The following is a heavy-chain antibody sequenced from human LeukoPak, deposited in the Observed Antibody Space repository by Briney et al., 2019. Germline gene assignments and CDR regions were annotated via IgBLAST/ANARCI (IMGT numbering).Heavy chain of an antibody. CDR1: GYTFTRYY. CDR2: INPNSCGT. D-gene: IGHD6-19*01. J-gene: IGHJ4*02. V-gene: IGHV1-2*02. Sequence: GSSVKVSCKSSGYTFTRYYMHWVRQAPGQGLEGMGWINPNSCGTNYAQKFHVRVTITRDTSISTDYMELSRLRSDDTAKYYCARDHYSSGWPFDYWGQGTLLTVSS. CDR3: ARDHYSSGWPFDY.